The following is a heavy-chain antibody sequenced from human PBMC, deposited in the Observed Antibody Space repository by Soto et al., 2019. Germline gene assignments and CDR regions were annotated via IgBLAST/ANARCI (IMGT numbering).Heavy chain of an antibody. CDR3: ARARTGTTYVDY. Sequence: SVKVSCKASGGTFSSYAISWVRQAPGQGLEWMGGIIPIFGTANYAQKFQGRVTNTADKSTSTAYMELSSLRSEDTAVYYCARARTGTTYVDYWGQGTLVTVSS. CDR1: GGTFSSYA. D-gene: IGHD1-1*01. CDR2: IIPIFGTA. V-gene: IGHV1-69*06. J-gene: IGHJ4*02.